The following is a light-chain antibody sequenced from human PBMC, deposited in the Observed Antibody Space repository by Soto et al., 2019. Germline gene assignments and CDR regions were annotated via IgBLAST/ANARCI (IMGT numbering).Light chain of an antibody. J-gene: IGLJ1*01. Sequence: QSALTQPASVSGSPGQSITISCTGTSTDVGGYKYVSWYQQHPGTAPKLMIFEGNGRPSGVSDRFSGSKSGNTASLTISGLQPEDEADYYCSSFSSSSTPYVFGTGTKVTVL. CDR2: EGN. CDR1: STDVGGYKY. V-gene: IGLV2-14*01. CDR3: SSFSSSSTPYV.